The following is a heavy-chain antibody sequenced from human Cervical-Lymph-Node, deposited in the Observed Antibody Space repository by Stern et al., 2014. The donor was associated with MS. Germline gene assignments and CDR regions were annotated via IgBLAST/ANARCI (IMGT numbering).Heavy chain of an antibody. CDR2: IPPPDTP. J-gene: IGHJ4*02. Sequence: QVQLQESGPGLVKPSQTLSLTCTVSGAPMSSGRYYWSLIRQTAGEGLAWIGRIPPPDTPNYTPSLKSRVTMSVTTSKKQFPLKLTSVTAADTAVYYCARARGQTLFDYWGQGTPVIVSS. CDR3: ARARGQTLFDY. CDR1: GAPMSSGRYY. V-gene: IGHV4-61*02.